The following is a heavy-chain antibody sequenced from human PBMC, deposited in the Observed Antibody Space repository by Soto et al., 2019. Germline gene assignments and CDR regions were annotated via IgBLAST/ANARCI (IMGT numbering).Heavy chain of an antibody. Sequence: QVQLVESGGGVVQPGRSLRLSCAASGFTFSSYGMHWVRQAPGKGLEWVAVIWYDGSNKYYPDSVKGRFTISRDNSKNTLYLQMNSLRAEDTAVYYCASRSPALDYWGQGTLVTVSS. V-gene: IGHV3-33*01. CDR1: GFTFSSYG. CDR3: ASRSPALDY. J-gene: IGHJ4*02. CDR2: IWYDGSNK. D-gene: IGHD2-2*01.